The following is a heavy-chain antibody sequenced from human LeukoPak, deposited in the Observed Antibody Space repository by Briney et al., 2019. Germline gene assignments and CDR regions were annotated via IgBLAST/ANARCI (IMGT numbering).Heavy chain of an antibody. Sequence: GASVKVSCKASGYTFTSYGISWVRQAPGQGLEWMGWISAYNGNTNYAQKLQGRVTMTTDTSTSAAYMALRSMRSDDTAVYYCARVEFLEWLLPPFDYWGQGTLVTVSS. CDR3: ARVEFLEWLLPPFDY. D-gene: IGHD3-3*01. J-gene: IGHJ4*02. CDR2: ISAYNGNT. CDR1: GYTFTSYG. V-gene: IGHV1-18*01.